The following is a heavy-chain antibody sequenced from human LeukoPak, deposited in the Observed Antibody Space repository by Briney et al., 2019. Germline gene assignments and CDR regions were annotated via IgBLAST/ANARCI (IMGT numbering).Heavy chain of an antibody. V-gene: IGHV4-4*07. D-gene: IGHD2-21*02. J-gene: IGHJ3*02. CDR3: ARGCGGDCYGAFDI. CDR2: IYTSGST. CDR1: GCSISSYD. Sequence: SETLSLTCTVSGCSISSYDWSWIRQPAGKGLEWIGRIYTSGSTNYNPSLKSRVTMSVDTSKNQFSLKLSSVTAADTAVYYCARGCGGDCYGAFDIWGQGTMVTVSS.